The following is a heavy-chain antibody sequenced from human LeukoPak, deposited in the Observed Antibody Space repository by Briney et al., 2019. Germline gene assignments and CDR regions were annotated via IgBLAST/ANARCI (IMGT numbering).Heavy chain of an antibody. Sequence: GGSLRLSCAASGFTFDDYAMHWVRQAPGKGLEWVSGISWNSGSIGYADSVKGRLTISRDNAKNSLYLQMNSLRAEDTALYYCARPGREAGYFDYWGQGTLVTVSS. J-gene: IGHJ4*02. CDR1: GFTFDDYA. CDR3: ARPGREAGYFDY. V-gene: IGHV3-9*01. D-gene: IGHD1-26*01. CDR2: ISWNSGSI.